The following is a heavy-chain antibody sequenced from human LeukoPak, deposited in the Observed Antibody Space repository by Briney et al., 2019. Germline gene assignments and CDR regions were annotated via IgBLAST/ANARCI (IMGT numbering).Heavy chain of an antibody. J-gene: IGHJ3*02. CDR1: GFTFGDYG. CDR2: ISAGGDLT. D-gene: IGHD3-10*01. Sequence: PGGSLRLSCAASGFTFGDYGMNWVRQVPGKGLEWVSGISAGGDLTFHADSLKGRFTISRDNYKNTLYLQMDSLRAEDTAVYYCAKSLFTSAAGSGRASDIWGQGTMVTVSS. V-gene: IGHV3-23*01. CDR3: AKSLFTSAAGSGRASDI.